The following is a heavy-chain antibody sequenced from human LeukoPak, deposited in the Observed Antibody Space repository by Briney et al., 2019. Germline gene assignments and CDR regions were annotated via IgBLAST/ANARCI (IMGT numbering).Heavy chain of an antibody. Sequence: PGGSLRLSCAASGFAFGVAWMHWVRQAPGKGLVWVSVIKSDGSGTTYADSVKGRFTISRDNAKDTVYLQMNSLRAEDTAVYYCASGIAVAKGSEYFQHWGQGTLVTVSP. V-gene: IGHV3-74*03. CDR1: GFAFGVAW. CDR3: ASGIAVAKGSEYFQH. J-gene: IGHJ1*01. D-gene: IGHD6-19*01. CDR2: IKSDGSGT.